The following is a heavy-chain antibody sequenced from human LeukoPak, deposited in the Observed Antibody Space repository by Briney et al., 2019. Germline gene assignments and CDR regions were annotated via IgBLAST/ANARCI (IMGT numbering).Heavy chain of an antibody. CDR2: INWNGGST. CDR1: GFTFDDYG. Sequence: LSGGSLRPSCAASGFTFDDYGMSWVRQAPGKGLEWVSGINWNGGSTGYADSVKGRFTISRDNSKSTLYIQMNSLRAEDTAVYYCARAKPKNMVRGLIMRRESRYYFDYWGQGTLVTVSS. CDR3: ARAKPKNMVRGLIMRRESRYYFDY. D-gene: IGHD3-10*01. V-gene: IGHV3-20*04. J-gene: IGHJ4*02.